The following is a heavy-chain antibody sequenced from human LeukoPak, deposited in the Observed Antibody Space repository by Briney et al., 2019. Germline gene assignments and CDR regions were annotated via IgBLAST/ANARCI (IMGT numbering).Heavy chain of an antibody. Sequence: KPGGSLRLSCAASGFTFSSYSMNWVRQAPGKGLEWVSSISGSSSYIYYADSVKGRFTISRDNAKNSLYLQMNSLRAEDTAVYSCARVGDLLVVPPYYYYMDVWGKGTAVTISS. V-gene: IGHV3-21*06. J-gene: IGHJ6*03. CDR1: GFTFSSYS. CDR3: ARVGDLLVVPPYYYYMDV. D-gene: IGHD2-2*01. CDR2: ISGSSSYI.